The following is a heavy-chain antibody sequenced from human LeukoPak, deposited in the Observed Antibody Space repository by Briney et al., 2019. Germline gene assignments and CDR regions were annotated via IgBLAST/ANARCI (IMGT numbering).Heavy chain of an antibody. J-gene: IGHJ4*02. V-gene: IGHV4-4*07. CDR3: VREASVETHSGYYYDY. CDR2: IYSSGST. CDR1: GDSISVYY. D-gene: IGHD4-23*01. Sequence: PSETLSLTCTVSGDSISVYYWGWIRQPAGKGLEWIGRIYSSGSTDFNPSLKSRVTMSVDTSKSQFSLRLNSVTAADTAVYFCVREASVETHSGYYYDYWGPGALVTVSS.